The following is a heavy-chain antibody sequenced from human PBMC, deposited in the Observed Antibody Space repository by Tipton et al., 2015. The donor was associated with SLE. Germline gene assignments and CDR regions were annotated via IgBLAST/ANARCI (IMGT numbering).Heavy chain of an antibody. V-gene: IGHV4-30-4*01. CDR1: GGSISSGDYY. Sequence: TLSLTCTVSGGSISSGDYYWSWIRQPPGKGLEWIGYIYYSGSTYYNPSLKSRVTISVDTSKNQFSLKLSSVTAADTAVYYCTRGKDGYKFYAFDIWGQGTMVTVSS. D-gene: IGHD5-24*01. CDR2: IYYSGST. J-gene: IGHJ3*02. CDR3: TRGKDGYKFYAFDI.